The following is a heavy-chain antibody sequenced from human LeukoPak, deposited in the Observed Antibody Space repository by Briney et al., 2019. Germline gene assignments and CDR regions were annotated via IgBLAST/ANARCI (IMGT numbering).Heavy chain of an antibody. V-gene: IGHV3-23*01. CDR3: AIDLSMDDYYYESSGSSFDY. Sequence: GGSLRLSCAASGFPFSGSAMTWVGQAPGKGLEWVSAMSSTGGNTYYADSLKGRFTISRDNSKNTLYLQMNSLRAEDTAVYYCAIDLSMDDYYYESSGSSFDYWGQGTLVTVSS. J-gene: IGHJ4*02. CDR1: GFPFSGSA. CDR2: MSSTGGNT. D-gene: IGHD3-22*01.